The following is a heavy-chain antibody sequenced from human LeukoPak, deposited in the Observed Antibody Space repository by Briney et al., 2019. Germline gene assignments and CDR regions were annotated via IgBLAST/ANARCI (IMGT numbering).Heavy chain of an antibody. CDR2: IIPIFGTA. CDR1: GGTFSSYA. J-gene: IGHJ3*02. V-gene: IGHV1-69*13. D-gene: IGHD1-26*01. CDR3: ARELWVGAHPGDAFDI. Sequence: SVTVSFKASGGTFSSYAISWVRQAPGQGLEWMGGIIPIFGTANYAQKFQGRVTITADESTSTAYMELSSLRSEDTAVYYCARELWVGAHPGDAFDIWGQGTMVTVSS.